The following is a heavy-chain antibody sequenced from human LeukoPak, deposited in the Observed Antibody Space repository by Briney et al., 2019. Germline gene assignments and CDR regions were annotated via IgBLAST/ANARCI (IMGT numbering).Heavy chain of an antibody. V-gene: IGHV1-8*01. CDR3: VSAYDQ. CDR1: GYTFTSYD. CDR2: INPSTGDT. Sequence: ASVKVSCKASGYTFTSYDINWVRQATGQGLEWMGWINPSTGDTKYAKMFQGRVTLTTGASINTAYMELSGLRPADTAVYFCVSAYDQWGQGTLVTVSS. J-gene: IGHJ5*02.